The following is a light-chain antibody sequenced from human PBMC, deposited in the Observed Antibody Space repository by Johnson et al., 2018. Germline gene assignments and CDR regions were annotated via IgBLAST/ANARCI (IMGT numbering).Light chain of an antibody. CDR2: ENN. Sequence: QSVLTQPPSVSAAPGQKVTISCSGSSSNIGNNYVSWYQQLPGTAPKLLIYENNKRPSGIPDRFSGSKSGTSATLGITGLQTGAEADYYCGTWDGSLSAGNFFETVTKVTVL. CDR3: GTWDGSLSAGNF. J-gene: IGLJ1*01. CDR1: SSNIGNNY. V-gene: IGLV1-51*02.